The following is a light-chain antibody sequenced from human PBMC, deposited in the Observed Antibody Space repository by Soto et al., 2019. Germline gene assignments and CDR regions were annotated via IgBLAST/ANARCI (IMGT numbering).Light chain of an antibody. CDR3: SSYAGSNNLV. CDR1: SSDVGGYNY. V-gene: IGLV2-8*01. Sequence: QSVLTQPPSASGSPVHAVTISCTGTSSDVGGYNYVSWYQQHPGKAPKLMIYEVSKRPSGVPDRFSGSKSGNTASLTVSGLQAEDEADYYCSSYAGSNNLVFGGGTKLTVL. J-gene: IGLJ3*02. CDR2: EVS.